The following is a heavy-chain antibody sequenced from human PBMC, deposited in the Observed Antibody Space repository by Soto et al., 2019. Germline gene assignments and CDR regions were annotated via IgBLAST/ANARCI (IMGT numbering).Heavy chain of an antibody. D-gene: IGHD6-19*01. V-gene: IGHV5-51*01. CDR3: ARHPSGDSSEREPYYYYGMDV. J-gene: IGHJ6*02. CDR1: GYSFTSYW. Sequence: PGESLKISCKGSGYSFTSYWIGWVRQMPGKGLEWMGIIYPGDSDTRYSPSFQGQVTISADKSISTAYLQWSSLKASDTAMYYCARHPSGDSSEREPYYYYGMDVWGQGTTVTVSS. CDR2: IYPGDSDT.